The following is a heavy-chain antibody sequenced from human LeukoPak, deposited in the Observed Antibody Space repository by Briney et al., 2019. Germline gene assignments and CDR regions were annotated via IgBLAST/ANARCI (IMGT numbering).Heavy chain of an antibody. CDR2: ISADGGST. V-gene: IGHV3-43*02. Sequence: GGSLRLSCVASGLNFDDSAMHWVRQAPGKGLEWVSLISADGGSTFSADSVKGRFSISRDNSKNSLYLQMNSLRSEDTAMYYCAKESGKFDYWGQGTLVAVPS. J-gene: IGHJ4*02. CDR3: AKESGKFDY. CDR1: GLNFDDSA.